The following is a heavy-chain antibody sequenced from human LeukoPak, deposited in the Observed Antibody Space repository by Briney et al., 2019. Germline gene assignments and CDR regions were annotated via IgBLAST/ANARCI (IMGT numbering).Heavy chain of an antibody. CDR1: GGTFSSYA. J-gene: IGHJ4*02. CDR3: AKSPLLTTVTTFHY. CDR2: IIPIFGTA. V-gene: IGHV1-69*06. D-gene: IGHD4-17*01. Sequence: SVKVSCKASGGTFSSYAISWVRQAPGQGLEWMGGIIPIFGTASYAQKFQGRVTITADKSTSTAYMELSSLRSEDTAVYYCAKSPLLTTVTTFHYWGQGTLVTVSS.